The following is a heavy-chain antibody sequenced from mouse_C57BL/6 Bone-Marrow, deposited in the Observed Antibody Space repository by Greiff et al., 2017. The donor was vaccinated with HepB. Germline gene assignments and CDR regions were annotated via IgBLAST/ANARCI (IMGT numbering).Heavy chain of an antibody. CDR1: GFSLTSYG. CDR3: ASHYDYEDYYAMDY. Sequence: VKLMESGPGLVQPSQSLSITCTVSGFSLTSYGVHWVRQSPGKGLEWLGVIWSGGSTDYNAAFISRLSISKDNSKSQVFFKMNSLQADDTAIYYCASHYDYEDYYAMDYWGQGTSVTVSS. J-gene: IGHJ4*01. V-gene: IGHV2-2*01. CDR2: IWSGGST. D-gene: IGHD2-4*01.